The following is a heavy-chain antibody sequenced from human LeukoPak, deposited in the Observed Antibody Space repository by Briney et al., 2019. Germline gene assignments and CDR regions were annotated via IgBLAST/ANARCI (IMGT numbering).Heavy chain of an antibody. CDR1: GDSITTYY. V-gene: IGHV4-59*08. Sequence: SQTLSLTCTVSGDSITTYYWSWIRQPPGKGLEWIGYIGYISFGGSTTYNPSLKSRVAISVDTSRNQISLRLSSVTAADTAVYYCARNAAVATSRTWFDPWGQGTLVTVSS. J-gene: IGHJ5*02. CDR2: IGYISFGGST. D-gene: IGHD6-25*01. CDR3: ARNAAVATSRTWFDP.